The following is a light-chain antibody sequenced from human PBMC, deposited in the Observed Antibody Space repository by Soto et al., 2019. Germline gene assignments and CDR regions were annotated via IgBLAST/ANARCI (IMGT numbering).Light chain of an antibody. CDR1: SIDIAPYNY. V-gene: IGLV2-14*01. J-gene: IGLJ1*01. CDR3: SSYTSTTNYG. CDR2: EVS. Sequence: HSVLTQPASVSGSPGQSLTISCTGTSIDIAPYNYVSWYQQHPGKAPKLIIYEVSYRPSGISNRFSGSKSGNTASLTISGLQAEDEADYYCSSYTSTTNYGFGSGPKVTV.